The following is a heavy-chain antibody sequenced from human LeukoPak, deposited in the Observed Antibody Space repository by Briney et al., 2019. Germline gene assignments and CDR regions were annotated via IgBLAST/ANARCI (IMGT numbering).Heavy chain of an antibody. D-gene: IGHD4-23*01. CDR2: ISYDGSNK. CDR1: GFTFSSYA. Sequence: GGSLRLSCAASGFTFSSYAMHWVRQAPGKGLEWVAVISYDGSNKYYADSVKGRFTISRDNSKNTLYLQMNSLRAEDTAVYYCAREDYGGNSAGYYFDYWGQGTLVTVSS. J-gene: IGHJ4*02. V-gene: IGHV3-30-3*01. CDR3: AREDYGGNSAGYYFDY.